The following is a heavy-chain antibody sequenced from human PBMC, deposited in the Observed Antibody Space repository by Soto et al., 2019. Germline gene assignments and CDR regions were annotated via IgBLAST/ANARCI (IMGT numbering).Heavy chain of an antibody. V-gene: IGHV4-39*01. CDR2: IYYSGTT. CDR3: ARRVYSGSGRDYFDY. D-gene: IGHD1-26*01. J-gene: IGHJ4*02. Sequence: SETLSLTCSVSGGSISSSSYFWAWIRQPPGKGLEWLATIYYSGTTYYNPSLKSRVTISVDTSKKQFSLKLSSVTAADTAVYYCARRVYSGSGRDYFDYWGQGSLVTVSS. CDR1: GGSISSSSYF.